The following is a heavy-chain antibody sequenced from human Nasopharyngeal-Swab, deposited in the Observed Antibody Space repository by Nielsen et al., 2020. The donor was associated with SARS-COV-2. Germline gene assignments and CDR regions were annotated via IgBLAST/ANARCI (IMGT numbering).Heavy chain of an antibody. J-gene: IGHJ6*02. CDR2: IGTAGDT. V-gene: IGHV3-13*01. CDR1: GFTFSSYD. D-gene: IGHD1-1*01. CDR3: ARARGNWNDDYYYGMDV. Sequence: GGSLRLSCAASGFTFSSYDMHWVRQATGKGLEWVSAIGTAGDTYYPGSVKGRFTISRENAKNSLYLQMNSLRAGDTAVYYCARARGNWNDDYYYGMDVWGQGTTVTVSS.